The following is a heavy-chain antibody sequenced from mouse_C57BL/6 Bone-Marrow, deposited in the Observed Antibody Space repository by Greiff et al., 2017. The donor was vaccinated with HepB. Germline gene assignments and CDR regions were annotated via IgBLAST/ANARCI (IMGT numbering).Heavy chain of an antibody. Sequence: EVQLKQSGPELVKPGASVKISCKASGYSFTGYYMNWVKQSPEKSLEWIGEINPSTGGTTYNQKFKAKATLTVDKSSSTAYMQLKSLTSEDSAVYYCARKNYGSSPDYWGQGTTLTVSS. J-gene: IGHJ2*01. CDR1: GYSFTGYY. D-gene: IGHD1-1*01. V-gene: IGHV1-42*01. CDR3: ARKNYGSSPDY. CDR2: INPSTGGT.